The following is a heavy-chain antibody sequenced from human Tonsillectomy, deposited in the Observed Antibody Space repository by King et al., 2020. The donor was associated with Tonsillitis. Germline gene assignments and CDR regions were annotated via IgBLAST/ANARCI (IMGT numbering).Heavy chain of an antibody. CDR1: GFTFTNYA. CDR3: AKSGIHPYFDS. Sequence: VQLVESGGGLVQPGGSLRLSCAASGFTFTNYAMSWVRQAPGMGLEWVSAITTSGDSTYYADSVKGRFTISRDNSRNTLYLQMSSLRAEDTAVYYCAKSGIHPYFDSWGQGTLVTVPS. V-gene: IGHV3-23*04. J-gene: IGHJ4*02. D-gene: IGHD1-14*01. CDR2: ITTSGDST.